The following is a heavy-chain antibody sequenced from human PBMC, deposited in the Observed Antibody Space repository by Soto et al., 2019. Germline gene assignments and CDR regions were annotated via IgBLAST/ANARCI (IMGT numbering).Heavy chain of an antibody. CDR3: ARAGFSGGAARFDY. CDR1: GGSISSYY. D-gene: IGHD6-6*01. J-gene: IGHJ4*02. V-gene: IGHV4-59*01. CDR2: IYYSGST. Sequence: LSLTCTVSGGSISSYYWSWIRQPPGKGLEWIGYIYYSGSTNYNPSLKSRVTISVDTSKNQFSLKLSSVTAADTAVYYCARAGFSGGAARFDYLGQGTLVTVSS.